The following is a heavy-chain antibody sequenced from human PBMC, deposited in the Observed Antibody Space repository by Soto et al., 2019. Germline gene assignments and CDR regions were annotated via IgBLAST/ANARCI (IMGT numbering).Heavy chain of an antibody. D-gene: IGHD5-12*01. CDR1: GGTFSSYA. J-gene: IGHJ4*02. V-gene: IGHV1-69*13. Sequence: RASVKVSCKASGGTFSSYAISWVRQAPGQGLEWMGGIIPIFGTANYAQKFQGRVTITADESTSTAYMELSSLRSEDTAVYYCARDSGIVATIRFLGYWGQGTLVTVSS. CDR3: ARDSGIVATIRFLGY. CDR2: IIPIFGTA.